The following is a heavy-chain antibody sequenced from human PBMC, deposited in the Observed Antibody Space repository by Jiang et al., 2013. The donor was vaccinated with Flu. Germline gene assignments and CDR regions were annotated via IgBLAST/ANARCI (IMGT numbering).Heavy chain of an antibody. CDR2: IWYDGSNK. V-gene: IGHV3-33*01. Sequence: QLLESGGGVVQPGRSLRLSCAASGFTFSSYGMHWVRQAPGKGLEWVAVIWYDGSNKYYADSVKGRFTISRDNSKNTLYLQMNSLRAEDTAVYYCARDGYGDVGVEYWGQGTLVTVSS. J-gene: IGHJ4*02. D-gene: IGHD4-17*01. CDR3: ARDGYGDVGVEY. CDR1: GFTFSSYG.